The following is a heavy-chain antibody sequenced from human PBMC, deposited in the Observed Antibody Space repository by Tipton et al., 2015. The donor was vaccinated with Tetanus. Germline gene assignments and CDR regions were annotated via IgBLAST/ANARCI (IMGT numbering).Heavy chain of an antibody. D-gene: IGHD1-26*01. CDR3: ARALGSGRYFDY. CDR1: GDSVSSNSAA. V-gene: IGHV6-1*01. Sequence: GLVKPSQTLSLTCAISGDSVSSNSAAWNWIRQSPSRGLEWLGRTYYRSKWYNDYAVSVKSRITINPDTSKNQFSLQLNSVTPEEPAGDYCARALGSGRYFDYWGQGTLVTVSS. CDR2: TYYRSKWYN. J-gene: IGHJ4*02.